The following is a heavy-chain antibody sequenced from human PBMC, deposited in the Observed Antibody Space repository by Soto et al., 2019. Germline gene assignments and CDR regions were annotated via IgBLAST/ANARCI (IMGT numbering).Heavy chain of an antibody. CDR2: IIPIFGTA. D-gene: IGHD3-16*01. CDR3: ACDYDFVWGRALGH. Sequence: QVQLVQSGAEVKKPGSSVKVSCKASGGTFSSYAISWVRQAPGQGLEWMGGIIPIFGTANYAQKFQGRVKITADESTSITYWELSSVTSEDTAVYYCACDYDFVWGRALGHWGQGTLVTV. J-gene: IGHJ4*02. CDR1: GGTFSSYA. V-gene: IGHV1-69*19.